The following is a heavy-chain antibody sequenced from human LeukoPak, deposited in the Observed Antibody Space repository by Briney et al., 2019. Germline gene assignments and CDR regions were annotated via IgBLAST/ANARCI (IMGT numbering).Heavy chain of an antibody. CDR1: GFTFSNNW. V-gene: IGHV3-74*01. CDR2: VNPDGRRT. D-gene: IGHD2-2*01. Sequence: QSGGSLRLSCAASGFTFSNNWMHWVRQAPGKGLVWVSRVNPDGRRTDYAGSVKGRFTISRDNAKNTLYLQLKSLRAEDTAVYYCAREAEEVPTAMGVYYYYFMDVWGKGTTVTVSS. J-gene: IGHJ6*03. CDR3: AREAEEVPTAMGVYYYYFMDV.